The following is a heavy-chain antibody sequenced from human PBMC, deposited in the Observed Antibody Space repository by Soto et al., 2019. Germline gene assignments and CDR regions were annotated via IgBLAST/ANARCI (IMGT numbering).Heavy chain of an antibody. J-gene: IGHJ6*02. CDR1: GGTFSSYA. V-gene: IGHV1-69*06. D-gene: IGHD3-10*01. CDR3: ARAGGSGSRPYYYYGMDV. Sequence: QVPLVQSGAEVKKPGSSVKVSCKASGGTFSSYAISWVRQAPGQGLEWMGGIIPIFGTANYAQKFQGRVTITADKSTSTAYMELSSLRSEDTAVYYCARAGGSGSRPYYYYGMDVWGQGTTVTVSS. CDR2: IIPIFGTA.